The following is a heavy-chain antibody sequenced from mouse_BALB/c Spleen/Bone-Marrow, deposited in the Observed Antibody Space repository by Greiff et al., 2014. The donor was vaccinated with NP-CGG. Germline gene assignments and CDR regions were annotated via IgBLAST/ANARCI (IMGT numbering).Heavy chain of an antibody. V-gene: IGHV3-6*02. J-gene: IGHJ2*01. CDR3: ARDRYFDY. Sequence: EVQLQQSGPGLVKPSQSLSLTCSVTGYSFTSGYYWNWIRQFPGNKLEWMGYISYDGSNNYNPSLKNRISITRDTSKNQFFLKLNSVTTEDTATYYCARDRYFDYWGQGTTLTVST. CDR2: ISYDGSN. CDR1: GYSFTSGYY.